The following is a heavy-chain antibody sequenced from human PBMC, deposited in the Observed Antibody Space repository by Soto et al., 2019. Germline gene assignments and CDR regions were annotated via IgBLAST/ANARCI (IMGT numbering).Heavy chain of an antibody. D-gene: IGHD6-19*01. CDR2: VSHDGRNT. CDR1: GFTFSDYA. CDR3: AKGGRQWLVTSDFNY. V-gene: IGHV3-30*18. J-gene: IGHJ4*02. Sequence: VQLVESGGGVVQPGRSLRLSCAASGFTFSDYAMHWVRQAPGKGLEWVAVVSHDGRNTHYADSVKCRFTISRDSSKNTVALEMTSLRAEDTAVYYCAKGGRQWLVTSDFNYWGQGALVTVSS.